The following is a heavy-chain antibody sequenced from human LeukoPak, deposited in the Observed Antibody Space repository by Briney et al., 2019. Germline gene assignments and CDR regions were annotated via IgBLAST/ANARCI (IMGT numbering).Heavy chain of an antibody. CDR1: GGSISSYY. J-gene: IGHJ4*02. Sequence: KASETLSLTCTVSGGSISSYYWSWIRQPPGKGLEWLGYIYYSGSTNYNPSLKSRVTISVDTSKNQFSLKLSSVTAADTAVYYCARGGYSYGIDYWGQGTLVTVSS. CDR3: ARGGYSYGIDY. CDR2: IYYSGST. V-gene: IGHV4-59*01. D-gene: IGHD5-18*01.